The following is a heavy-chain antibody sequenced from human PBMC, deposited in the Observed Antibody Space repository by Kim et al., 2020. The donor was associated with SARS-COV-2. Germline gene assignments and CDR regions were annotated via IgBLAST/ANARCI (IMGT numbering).Heavy chain of an antibody. D-gene: IGHD3-10*01. CDR3: AKDMGPHYYGAASTDY. J-gene: IGHJ4*02. V-gene: IGHV3-9*01. Sequence: SVKGRFTISRDNAKNSLYLKMSSLRAEDTALYYCAKDMGPHYYGAASTDYWGQGTLVTVSS.